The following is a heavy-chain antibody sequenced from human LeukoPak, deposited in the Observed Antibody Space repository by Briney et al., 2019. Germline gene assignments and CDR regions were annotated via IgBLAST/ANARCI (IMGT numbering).Heavy chain of an antibody. CDR1: GGSFSGYY. V-gene: IGHV4-34*01. D-gene: IGHD6-13*01. J-gene: IGHJ4*02. CDR3: ARGALIPGYSSSWYGFFDY. Sequence: SETLSLTCAVYGGSFSGYYWSWIRQPPGKGLEWIGEINHSGSTNYNPSLKSRVTMSVDTFKNQFSLKLSSVTAADTAVYYCARGALIPGYSSSWYGFFDYWGQGTLVTVSS. CDR2: INHSGST.